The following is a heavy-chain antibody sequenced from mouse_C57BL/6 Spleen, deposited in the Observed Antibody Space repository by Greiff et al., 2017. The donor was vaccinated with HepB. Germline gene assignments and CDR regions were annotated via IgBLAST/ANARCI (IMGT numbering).Heavy chain of an antibody. CDR3: ARSVYGSLYYYAMDY. J-gene: IGHJ4*01. D-gene: IGHD2-2*01. CDR1: GYTFTSYW. V-gene: IGHV1-72*01. Sequence: QVQLKQPGAELVKPGASVKLSCKASGYTFTSYWMHWVKQRPGRGLEWIGRIDPNSGGTKYNEKFKSKATLTVDKPSSTAYMQLSSLTSEDSAVYYCARSVYGSLYYYAMDYWGQGTSVTVSS. CDR2: IDPNSGGT.